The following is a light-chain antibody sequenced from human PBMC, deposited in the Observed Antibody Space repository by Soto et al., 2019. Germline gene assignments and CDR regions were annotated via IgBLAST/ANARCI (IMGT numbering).Light chain of an antibody. V-gene: IGKV1-5*03. J-gene: IGKJ1*01. CDR3: QHYNSYSEA. CDR1: QSISTW. CDR2: KAS. Sequence: DIQMTQSPSSLSAYLGDRVTITCRANQSISTWLAWYQQKPGKAPKLLIYKASTLKSGVPSRFSGSGSGTEFTLTISSLQPDDFATYYCQHYNSYSEAFGQGTKVDI.